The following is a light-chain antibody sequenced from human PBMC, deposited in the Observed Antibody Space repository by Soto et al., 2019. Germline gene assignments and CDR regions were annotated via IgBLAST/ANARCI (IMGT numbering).Light chain of an antibody. CDR1: QSVSGSH. CDR2: DTS. CDR3: QQYKNWPQT. J-gene: IGKJ1*01. Sequence: EIVLTQSPGTLSLSPGERATLSCRASQSVSGSHLDWYQQKPGQAPRLLIYDTSTRATGIPARFSGSGSGTDFTLTISSLQSEDFAIYYCQQYKNWPQTFGQGTKVDIK. V-gene: IGKV3-15*01.